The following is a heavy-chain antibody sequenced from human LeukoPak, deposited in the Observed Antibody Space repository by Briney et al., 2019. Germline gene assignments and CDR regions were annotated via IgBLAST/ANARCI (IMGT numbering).Heavy chain of an antibody. CDR1: GGSISSDY. Sequence: SETLSLTCTVSGGSISSDYWSWLRQTPEKGLEWIGYISYGGSTNYNPSLQSRVTISADTSKNQFSLKLRSVTAADTAVYYCARDDDTAGIDYWGQGTLVTVSS. CDR3: ARDDDTAGIDY. V-gene: IGHV4-59*01. CDR2: ISYGGST. D-gene: IGHD1-1*01. J-gene: IGHJ4*02.